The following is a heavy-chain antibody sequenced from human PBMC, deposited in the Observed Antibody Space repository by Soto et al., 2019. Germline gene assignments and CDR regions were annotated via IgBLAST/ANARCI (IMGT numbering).Heavy chain of an antibody. V-gene: IGHV4-31*03. CDR3: ARSTIEYYFDY. Sequence: PSETLSLTCTVSGGSISSGGYYWSWIRQHPGKGLEWIGYIYYSGSTYYNPSLKSRVTISVDTSKNQFSLKLSSVTAADTAVYYCARSTIEYYFDYWGQGTLVTVSS. CDR2: IYYSGST. CDR1: GGSISSGGYY. D-gene: IGHD5-12*01. J-gene: IGHJ4*02.